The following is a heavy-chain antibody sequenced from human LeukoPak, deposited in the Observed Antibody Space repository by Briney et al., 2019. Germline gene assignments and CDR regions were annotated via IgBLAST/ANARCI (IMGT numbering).Heavy chain of an antibody. V-gene: IGHV1-46*01. CDR1: GYTFTSYY. D-gene: IGHD3-10*01. CDR2: INPSGGST. J-gene: IGHJ3*02. Sequence: ASVIVSCKASGYTFTSYYMHWVPQAPGQGLEWMGIINPSGGSTSYAQKFQGRVTMTRDMSTSTVYMELSSLRSEDTAVYYCAKSNGYGLVDIWGQGTMVTVSS. CDR3: AKSNGYGLVDI.